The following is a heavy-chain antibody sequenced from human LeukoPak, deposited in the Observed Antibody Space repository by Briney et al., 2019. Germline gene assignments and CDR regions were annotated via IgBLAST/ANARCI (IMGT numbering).Heavy chain of an antibody. D-gene: IGHD6-13*01. J-gene: IGHJ4*02. V-gene: IGHV3-7*04. Sequence: GGSLRLSCAASGFTFSTYSMTWVRQVPGKGLEWVANINHDGSEKYYVDSVKGRFTISRDNANNSLYLEMNSLRAEDTAVYYCARITGIAAAGDYWGQGTLVTVSS. CDR3: ARITGIAAAGDY. CDR2: INHDGSEK. CDR1: GFTFSTYS.